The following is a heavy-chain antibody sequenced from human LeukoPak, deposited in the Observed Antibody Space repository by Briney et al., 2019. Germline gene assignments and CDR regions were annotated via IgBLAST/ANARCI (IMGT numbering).Heavy chain of an antibody. J-gene: IGHJ4*02. CDR3: TTAFGGSEK. V-gene: IGHV4-4*07. CDR2: VYASGTT. D-gene: IGHD2-15*01. Sequence: PSETLSLTCTVSGDSIRSSFWSWIRQPAGKGLEWIGRVYASGTTNYNRSLKSRVTMSVDTSKNQLSLKVTSVTAADTAVYYCTTAFGGSEKWGQGTLVTVSS. CDR1: GDSIRSSF.